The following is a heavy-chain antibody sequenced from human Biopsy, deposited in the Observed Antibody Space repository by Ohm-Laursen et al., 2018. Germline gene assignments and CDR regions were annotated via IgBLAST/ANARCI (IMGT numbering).Heavy chain of an antibody. V-gene: IGHV4-61*01. CDR3: ARDSGILNYGNFKYYHYYGMDV. D-gene: IGHD4-11*01. Sequence: SDTLSFTSTVSGASVTSGSYYWSWIRQPPGKGLERIGHIYYSVKTNYNPSLQSRVSISVDTSRNQVSLTLSSVTAADTAVYYCARDSGILNYGNFKYYHYYGMDVWGQGTKVTVSS. CDR2: IYYSVKT. J-gene: IGHJ6*02. CDR1: GASVTSGSYY.